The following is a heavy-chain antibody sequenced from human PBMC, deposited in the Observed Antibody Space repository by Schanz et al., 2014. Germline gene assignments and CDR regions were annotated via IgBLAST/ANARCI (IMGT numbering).Heavy chain of an antibody. D-gene: IGHD4-17*01. CDR2: INLYGGST. J-gene: IGHJ4*02. Sequence: QVQLVQSEAEEKKPGSSVKVSCKTSGYTFSNDDINWVRQAIGQGPEWMGIINLYGGSTNYAQKCQGRVTVTANKSASTAYMKLSSLRSEDSAVYYCATEYGVSPSDSWGQGSLVIVSS. CDR3: ATEYGVSPSDS. CDR1: GYTFSNDD. V-gene: IGHV1-69*04.